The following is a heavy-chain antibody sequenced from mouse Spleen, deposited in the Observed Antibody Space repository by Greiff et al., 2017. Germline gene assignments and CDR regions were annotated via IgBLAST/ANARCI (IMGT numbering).Heavy chain of an antibody. V-gene: IGHV1-69*02. CDR2: IDPSDSYT. CDR3: ARFITTVVAVDY. J-gene: IGHJ2*01. CDR1: GYTFTSYW. Sequence: QVQLKQPGAELVKPGASVKLSCKASGYTFTSYWMHWVKQRPGQGLEWIGEIDPSDSYTNYNQKFKGKATLTVDKSSSTAYMQLSSLTSEDSAVYYCARFITTVVAVDYWGQGTTLTVSS. D-gene: IGHD1-1*01.